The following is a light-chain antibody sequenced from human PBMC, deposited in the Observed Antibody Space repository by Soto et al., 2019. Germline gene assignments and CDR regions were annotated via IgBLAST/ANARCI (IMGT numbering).Light chain of an antibody. CDR2: GAS. Sequence: EIVMTQSPATLSVSPGERATLSCRASQSVSSNLAWYQQKPGQAPRLLIYGASTRATGIPARFSGSGSGTELTLTICSLQSEDFAVYYCQQYNNWPPWTFGQGTKVEIK. J-gene: IGKJ1*01. V-gene: IGKV3-15*01. CDR1: QSVSSN. CDR3: QQYNNWPPWT.